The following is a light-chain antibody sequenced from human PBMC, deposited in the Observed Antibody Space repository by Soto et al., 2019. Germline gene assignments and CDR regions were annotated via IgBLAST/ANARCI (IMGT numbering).Light chain of an antibody. CDR2: AAS. J-gene: IGKJ4*01. CDR3: QKYNSAPLT. Sequence: DIQMTQSPSSLSASVGDRVTITCRASQDISNYLAWYQQKPGKAPKLLIYAASTLQSGVPSRFSGSGSGTDFTLTISSPQPEDVASYYCQKYNSAPLTFGGGTKVEIK. CDR1: QDISNY. V-gene: IGKV1-27*01.